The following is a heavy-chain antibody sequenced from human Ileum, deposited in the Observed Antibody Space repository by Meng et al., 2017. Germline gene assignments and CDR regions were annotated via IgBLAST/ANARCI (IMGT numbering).Heavy chain of an antibody. CDR2: ISPGGSAT. J-gene: IGHJ4*02. CDR3: ASFQYTMEDY. CDR1: GFTISTYC. Sequence: GESLKISCEGSGFTISTYCMHWVRQAPGKGLVWVSLISPGGSATSYADSVKGRFTISRDNVKNTVYLQMNSLTAEDTAVYFCASFQYTMEDYWGQGTLVTVSS. D-gene: IGHD3-3*01. V-gene: IGHV3-74*01.